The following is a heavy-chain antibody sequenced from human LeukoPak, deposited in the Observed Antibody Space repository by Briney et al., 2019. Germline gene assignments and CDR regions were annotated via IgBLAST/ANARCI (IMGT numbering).Heavy chain of an antibody. CDR2: IYYTGST. V-gene: IGHV4-59*12. CDR1: GGAITNYY. Sequence: SETLSLTCGVSGGAITNYYWNWIRQAPGKGLEWLGYIYYTGSTTYNPSVKSRITISLDTSKKQISLKLSSVTAADTAVYYCARGWRVAAAGTNTGSFDPWGQGTLVTVSS. D-gene: IGHD6-13*01. CDR3: ARGWRVAAAGTNTGSFDP. J-gene: IGHJ5*02.